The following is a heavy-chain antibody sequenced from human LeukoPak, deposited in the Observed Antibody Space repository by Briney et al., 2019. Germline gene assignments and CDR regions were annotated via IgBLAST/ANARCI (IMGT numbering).Heavy chain of an antibody. Sequence: SETLSLTCTVSGGSINSYYWSWIRQPPGRGLEWIVYIYYSGSTNYNPPLKNRVTISVDTSKNQFSLRLSSVTAADTAVYYCARVTGCMTEDYFDYWGQGTLITVSS. D-gene: IGHD2-8*01. J-gene: IGHJ4*02. V-gene: IGHV4-59*01. CDR3: ARVTGCMTEDYFDY. CDR2: IYYSGST. CDR1: GGSINSYY.